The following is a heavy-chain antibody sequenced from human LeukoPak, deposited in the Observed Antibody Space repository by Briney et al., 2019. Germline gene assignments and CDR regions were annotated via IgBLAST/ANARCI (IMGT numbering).Heavy chain of an antibody. D-gene: IGHD4-11*01. CDR2: ISSGGDSK. J-gene: IGHJ4*02. CDR1: GFTFSDYE. CDR3: ARNPYLDLQAHGY. V-gene: IGHV3-48*03. Sequence: GGSLRLSCAASGFTFSDYEMNWVRQAPGKGLEWVAYISSGGDSKFYGDSVKGRFTISRDNAKNSLYLQMNGLRVEDTAIYYCARNPYLDLQAHGYWGQGTLVTVSS.